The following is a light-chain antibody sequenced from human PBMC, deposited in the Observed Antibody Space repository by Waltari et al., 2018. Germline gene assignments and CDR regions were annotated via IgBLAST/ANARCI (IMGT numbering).Light chain of an antibody. CDR3: QQYYNSPLT. J-gene: IGKJ4*01. CDR2: WAS. Sequence: EIVMIQSPDSLPVSLGERATINCKASQSFLFSSNNKNYLAWYQQKPGQPPKLIIYWASTRESGVPDRFSGSESGTDFTLTISSLQAEDVAVYYCQQYYNSPLTFGGGTKVEIK. V-gene: IGKV4-1*01. CDR1: QSFLFSSNNKNY.